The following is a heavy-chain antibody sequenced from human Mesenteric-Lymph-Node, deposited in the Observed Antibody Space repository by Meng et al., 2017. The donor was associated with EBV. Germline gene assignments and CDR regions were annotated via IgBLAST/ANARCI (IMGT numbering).Heavy chain of an antibody. J-gene: IGHJ4*02. D-gene: IGHD1-26*01. CDR2: INWDGSTT. V-gene: IGHV3-43D*03. CDR3: AKDMGSSGSYDGYFDS. Sequence: EVQLVESGGVAVQPGESLVLSCAASGFSFNNYAMDWLRQGPGKGLEWVSLINWDGSTTFYADSVKGRFTISRDNSKNSLYLQLNDLRPEDTAFYYCAKDMGSSGSYDGYFDSWGQGTLVTVFS. CDR1: GFSFNNYA.